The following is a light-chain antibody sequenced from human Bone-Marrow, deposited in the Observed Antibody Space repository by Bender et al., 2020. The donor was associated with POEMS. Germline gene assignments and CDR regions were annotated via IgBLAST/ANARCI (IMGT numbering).Light chain of an antibody. CDR1: SSNIGAHA. CDR2: SSH. Sequence: QSVLTQPPSASGTPGQRVTISCSGGSSNIGAHAVNWYQHLPGTAPKLLIYSSHRRPSEVPDRFSGSRSGTSASLAISGLQSEDEADYYCAVCDYSLNGWVFGGGTKLTVL. J-gene: IGLJ3*02. CDR3: AVCDYSLNGWV. V-gene: IGLV1-44*01.